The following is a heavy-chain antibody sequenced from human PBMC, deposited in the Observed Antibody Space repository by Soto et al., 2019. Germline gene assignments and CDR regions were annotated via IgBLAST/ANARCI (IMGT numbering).Heavy chain of an antibody. V-gene: IGHV1-2*04. CDR3: ARGWGGLLLRFISYDFGSGSNWFDP. J-gene: IGHJ5*02. CDR2: INPNSGGT. CDR1: GYTFTGYY. D-gene: IGHD3-3*01. Sequence: GASVKVSCKASGYTFTGYYMHWVRQAPGQGLEWMGWINPNSGGTNYAQKFQGWVTMTRDTSISTAYMELSRLRSDDTAVYYCARGWGGLLLRFISYDFGSGSNWFDPWGQGTLVTVSS.